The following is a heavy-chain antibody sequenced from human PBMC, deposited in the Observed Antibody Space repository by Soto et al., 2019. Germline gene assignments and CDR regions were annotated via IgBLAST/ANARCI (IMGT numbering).Heavy chain of an antibody. D-gene: IGHD3-22*01. Sequence: SETLSLTCTVSGGSVRNYYWNWIRQPPGKGLEWIGYIYSSGTTNYNPSLRSRVTISVDTSKSQFSLKLSSVTAADTAVYYCARARTPYYYDHPGYFLIHPWGQATLVSVSS. CDR3: ARARTPYYYDHPGYFLIHP. CDR2: IYSSGTT. CDR1: GGSVRNYY. V-gene: IGHV4-59*02. J-gene: IGHJ5*02.